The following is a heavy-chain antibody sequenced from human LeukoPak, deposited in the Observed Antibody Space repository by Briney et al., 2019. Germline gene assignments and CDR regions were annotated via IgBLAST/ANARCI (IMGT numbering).Heavy chain of an antibody. D-gene: IGHD3-22*01. V-gene: IGHV4-39*07. Sequence: SETLSLTCTVSGGSISSSSYYWGWIRQPPGKGLEWIGSIYYSGSTYYNPSLKSRVTISVDTSKNQFSLKLSSVTAADTAVYYCAREGITVIGDGMDVWGQGTTVTVSS. CDR1: GGSISSSSYY. CDR3: AREGITVIGDGMDV. J-gene: IGHJ6*02. CDR2: IYYSGST.